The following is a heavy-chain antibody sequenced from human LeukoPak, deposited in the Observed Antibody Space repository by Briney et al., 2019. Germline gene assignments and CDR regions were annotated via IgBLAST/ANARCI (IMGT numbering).Heavy chain of an antibody. CDR3: ARGKFHGFDP. Sequence: PGGSLRLSCAASGFTFSNAWMNWVRQAPGKGLEWISHISGGSSVIYYADSLKGRFIVSRDNDRNSLFLQMNSLRVEDTATYYCARGKFHGFDPWGQGTLVTVSS. V-gene: IGHV3-48*01. CDR2: ISGGSSVI. J-gene: IGHJ5*02. CDR1: GFTFSNAW.